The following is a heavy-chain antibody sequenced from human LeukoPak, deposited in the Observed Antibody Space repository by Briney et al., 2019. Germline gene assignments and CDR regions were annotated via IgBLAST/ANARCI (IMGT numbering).Heavy chain of an antibody. CDR2: ISSSSSYI. V-gene: IGHV3-21*01. D-gene: IGHD4-4*01. J-gene: IGHJ4*02. CDR1: GFTFSSYA. Sequence: GGSLRPSCAASGFTFSSYAMSWVRQAPGKGLEWVSAISSSSSYIYYADSVKGRFTISRDNAKNSLYLQMNSLRAEDTAVYYCARTYDYSNYIDYWGQGTLVTVSS. CDR3: ARTYDYSNYIDY.